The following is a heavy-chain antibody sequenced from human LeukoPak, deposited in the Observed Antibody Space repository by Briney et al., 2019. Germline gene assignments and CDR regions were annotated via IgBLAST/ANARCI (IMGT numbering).Heavy chain of an antibody. CDR3: ARWAGYYYGSGSELFDY. J-gene: IGHJ4*02. V-gene: IGHV4-34*12. CDR2: VLHTGST. Sequence: SETLSLTCAVHGYSLTNHYWIWIRQPPGKGLEWIAEVLHTGSTNYNPSFKRRVTISVDTSKNQFFLNLTSVTAADTAVYYCARWAGYYYGSGSELFDYWGQGTLVTVPS. D-gene: IGHD3-10*01. CDR1: GYSLTNHY.